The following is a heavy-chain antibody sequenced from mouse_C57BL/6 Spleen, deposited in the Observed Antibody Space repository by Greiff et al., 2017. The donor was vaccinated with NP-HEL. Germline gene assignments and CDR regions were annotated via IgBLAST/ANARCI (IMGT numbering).Heavy chain of an antibody. CDR1: GFTFSDYY. Sequence: EVKLVESGGGLVQPGGSLKLSCAASGFTFSDYYMYWVRQTPEKRLEWVAYISNGGGSTYYPDTVKGRFTISRDNAKNTMYLQMSRLKSEDTAMYYCAIHKAPIKDSSYGDYAMDYWGQGTSVTVSS. D-gene: IGHD1-1*01. J-gene: IGHJ4*01. CDR2: ISNGGGST. CDR3: AIHKAPIKDSSYGDYAMDY. V-gene: IGHV5-12*01.